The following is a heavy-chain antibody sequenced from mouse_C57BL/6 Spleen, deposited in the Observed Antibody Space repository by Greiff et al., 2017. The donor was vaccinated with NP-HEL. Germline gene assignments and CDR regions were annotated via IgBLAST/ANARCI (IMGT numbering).Heavy chain of an antibody. V-gene: IGHV1-19*01. CDR2: INPYNGGT. D-gene: IGHD2-1*01. CDR3: ASLLGGNYGFDY. J-gene: IGHJ2*01. CDR1: GYTFTDYY. Sequence: EVQLQQSAPVLVKPGASVKMSCKASGYTFTDYYMNWVKQSHGKSLEWIGVINPYNGGTSYNQKFKGKATLTVDKSSSTAYMELNSLTSEDSAVYYCASLLGGNYGFDYWGQGTTLTVSS.